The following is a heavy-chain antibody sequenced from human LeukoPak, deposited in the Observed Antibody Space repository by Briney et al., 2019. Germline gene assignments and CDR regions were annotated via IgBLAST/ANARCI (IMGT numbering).Heavy chain of an antibody. Sequence: PGGSLRLSCVASGFTFSSYSMNWVRQAPGKGLEWVSSISSSSSYIFYAATVKGRFTISRDNAKNSLYLQMNSLRAEDTAVYYCARDRSDYYDSSGYYRGELDYWGQGTLVTVSS. D-gene: IGHD3-22*01. CDR1: GFTFSSYS. CDR2: ISSSSSYI. CDR3: ARDRSDYYDSSGYYRGELDY. V-gene: IGHV3-21*01. J-gene: IGHJ4*02.